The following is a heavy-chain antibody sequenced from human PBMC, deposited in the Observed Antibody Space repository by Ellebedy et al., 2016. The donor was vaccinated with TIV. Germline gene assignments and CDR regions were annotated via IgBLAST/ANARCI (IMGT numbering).Heavy chain of an antibody. J-gene: IGHJ4*02. CDR2: IYSGGNT. Sequence: PGGSLRLSCAASGFTVGSNYMSWVRQAPGKGLEWVSVIYSGGNTYYADSVKGRFTISRDNSKNTLYLKMNSLRAEDTAVYYCASSSDYWGQGTLVSVSS. CDR1: GFTVGSNY. V-gene: IGHV3-66*01. CDR3: ASSSDY.